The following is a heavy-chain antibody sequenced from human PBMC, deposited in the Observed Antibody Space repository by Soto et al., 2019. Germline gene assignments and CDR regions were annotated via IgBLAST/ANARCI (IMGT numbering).Heavy chain of an antibody. Sequence: EVQLLESGGGLVQPGGSLRLSCAASGFTFNNYAMTWVRQAPGKRLEWVSAISGGGDTTSYADSVKGRFTVSRDGSKKTLYLQMSSLRAEDTALYYCAKGRGGSGSLTPRVDFWGQGPLFTVSS. CDR3: AKGRGGSGSLTPRVDF. CDR1: GFTFNNYA. V-gene: IGHV3-23*01. J-gene: IGHJ4*02. D-gene: IGHD3-10*01. CDR2: ISGGGDTT.